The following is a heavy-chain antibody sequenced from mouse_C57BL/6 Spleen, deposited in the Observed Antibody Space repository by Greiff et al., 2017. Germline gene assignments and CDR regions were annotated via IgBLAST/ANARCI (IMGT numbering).Heavy chain of an antibody. CDR3: AVHYYGSSYWYFDV. CDR2: IWTGGGT. CDR1: GFSLTSYA. V-gene: IGHV2-9-1*01. Sequence: VQLQQSGPGLVAPSQSLSITCTVSGFSLTSYAISWVRQPPGKGLEWLGVIWTGGGTNYNSALKSRLSISKDNSKSQVFLKMNSLQTDDTARYYCAVHYYGSSYWYFDVWGTGTTVTVSS. J-gene: IGHJ1*03. D-gene: IGHD1-1*01.